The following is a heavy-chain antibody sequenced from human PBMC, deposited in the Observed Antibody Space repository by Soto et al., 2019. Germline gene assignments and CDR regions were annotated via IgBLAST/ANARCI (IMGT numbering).Heavy chain of an antibody. CDR3: ARAVAVPADFDY. CDR2: INAGNGNT. J-gene: IGHJ4*02. Sequence: ASVKVSWKASGYSFTAYAMHWVRQAPGQRLEWMGWINAGNGNTKYSQKFQGRVTITRDTSASTAYMELSSLRSEDTAAYYCARAVAVPADFDYWGQGTLVTVSS. CDR1: GYSFTAYA. D-gene: IGHD6-19*01. V-gene: IGHV1-3*01.